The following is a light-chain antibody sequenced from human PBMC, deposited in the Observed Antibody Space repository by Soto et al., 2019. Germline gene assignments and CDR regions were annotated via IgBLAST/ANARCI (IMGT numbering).Light chain of an antibody. V-gene: IGKV3-11*01. CDR2: DAS. J-gene: IGKJ4*01. Sequence: EIVLTQSPATLSLSPGERATLSCRASQSVSSYLAWYQQKPGQAPRLLIYDASNRATGFPARFSGSGSGTDFTLTISSLEPEDFAVYYCQQRSNWPQITFGGGTKVEIK. CDR3: QQRSNWPQIT. CDR1: QSVSSY.